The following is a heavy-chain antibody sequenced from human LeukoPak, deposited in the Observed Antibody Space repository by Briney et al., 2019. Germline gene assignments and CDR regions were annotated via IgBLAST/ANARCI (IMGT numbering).Heavy chain of an antibody. J-gene: IGHJ4*02. CDR2: ISYRGKT. V-gene: IGHV4-59*01. CDR1: GGSIGRYW. CDR3: REGGGGGGY. D-gene: IGHD1-26*01. Sequence: PSETLSLTCTVSGGSIGRYWWSWIRQPPGKGLEWIGFISYRGKTIYNPSLESRVTLSADTSKKQFSLKLNSVTAADTAMYYCREGGGGGGYWGQGTLVTVSS.